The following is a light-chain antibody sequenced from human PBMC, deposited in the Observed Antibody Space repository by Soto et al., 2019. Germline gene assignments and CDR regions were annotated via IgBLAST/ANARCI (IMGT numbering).Light chain of an antibody. Sequence: DIQMTHSPSTLSGSVGDRVTSTCRASQTISSWLAWYQQKPVKAPKLLIYKASTLKSGVPSRFSGSGSGTEFTLTISSLQPDDFATYYCQHYNSYSEAFGQGTKMDIK. V-gene: IGKV1-5*03. CDR3: QHYNSYSEA. J-gene: IGKJ1*01. CDR1: QTISSW. CDR2: KAS.